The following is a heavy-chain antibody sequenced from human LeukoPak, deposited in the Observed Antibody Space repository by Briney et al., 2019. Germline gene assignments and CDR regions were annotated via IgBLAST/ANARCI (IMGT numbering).Heavy chain of an antibody. CDR1: GGSISSYY. Sequence: SETLSLTCTVSGGSISSYYWSWIRQPPGKGLEWIGYIYHSGTTSYNPSLESRIIISIDTSKSQFSLKVTSVTAADTAVYFCARYYYGSGSRRQEFDYWGQGILVAVSS. J-gene: IGHJ4*02. CDR2: IYHSGTT. CDR3: ARYYYGSGSRRQEFDY. V-gene: IGHV4-59*06. D-gene: IGHD3-10*01.